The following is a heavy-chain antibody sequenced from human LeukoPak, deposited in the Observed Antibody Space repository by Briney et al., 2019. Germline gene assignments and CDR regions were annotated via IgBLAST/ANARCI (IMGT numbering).Heavy chain of an antibody. CDR2: IKQDGSEK. CDR1: GFTFSSYW. Sequence: GGSLRLSCAASGFTFSSYWMSWVRQAPGKGLEWVANIKQDGSEKYYVDSVKGRFTISRDNAKTPLYLQMNSLRPEETAVYYCARASRKGWFDPWGQGTLVTVSS. V-gene: IGHV3-7*01. CDR3: ARASRKGWFDP. J-gene: IGHJ5*02.